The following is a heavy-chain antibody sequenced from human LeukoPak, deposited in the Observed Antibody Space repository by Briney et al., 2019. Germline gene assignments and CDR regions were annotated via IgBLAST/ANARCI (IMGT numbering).Heavy chain of an antibody. Sequence: SETLSLTCTVSGGSISSGSYYWNWIRQPPGKGLEWIGYIYYSGITNYNPSLKSRVTISVDTSKNQFSLKLSSVTAADTAMYYCARNRYYYGSGNYGVPNWFDPWGQGTLVTVSS. CDR1: GGSISSGSYY. J-gene: IGHJ5*02. V-gene: IGHV4-61*01. CDR2: IYYSGIT. CDR3: ARNRYYYGSGNYGVPNWFDP. D-gene: IGHD3-10*01.